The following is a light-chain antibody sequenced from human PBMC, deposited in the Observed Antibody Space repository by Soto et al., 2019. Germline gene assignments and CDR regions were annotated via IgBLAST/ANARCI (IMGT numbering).Light chain of an antibody. V-gene: IGLV2-8*01. Sequence: QSALTQPSSASGSPGQSVSISCTGTSSDVGGYNFVSWYQQHPGKAPKLMIYEVTKRPSGVPDRFSGSKSGNTASLTVSGLQAEDEADYYCTSYAGSNIPVVFGGGTQVTVL. J-gene: IGLJ3*02. CDR1: SSDVGGYNF. CDR2: EVT. CDR3: TSYAGSNIPVV.